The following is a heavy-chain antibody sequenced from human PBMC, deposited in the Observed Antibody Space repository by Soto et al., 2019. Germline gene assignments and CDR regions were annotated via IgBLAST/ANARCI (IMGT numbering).Heavy chain of an antibody. Sequence: SETLSLTCAVSGGSFNGYYWSWIRQPPGKGLERIGEITHTGSATYNPSLKSRVTISVDASKYQFSLSVTSATAADAAVYYCARGGVTDRALSYYCYYGMDVWGQGTRVTVSS. CDR1: GGSFNGYY. CDR2: ITHTGSA. CDR3: ARGGVTDRALSYYCYYGMDV. V-gene: IGHV4-34*01. D-gene: IGHD3-10*01. J-gene: IGHJ6*02.